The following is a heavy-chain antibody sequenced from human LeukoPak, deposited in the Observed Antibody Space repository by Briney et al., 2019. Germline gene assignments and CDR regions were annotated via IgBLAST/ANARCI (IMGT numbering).Heavy chain of an antibody. J-gene: IGHJ2*01. CDR2: ICYTGST. CDR3: ARSANYYDSSGHFHWYFDL. D-gene: IGHD3-22*01. V-gene: IGHV4-39*01. CDR1: GGSISSSSYY. Sequence: SETLSLTCTVSGGSISSSSYYWGWIRQPPGKGLEWIGSICYTGSTYYNPSLKSRVTISVDTSKNQFSLKLSSVTAADTAVYYCARSANYYDSSGHFHWYFDLWGRGTLVTVSS.